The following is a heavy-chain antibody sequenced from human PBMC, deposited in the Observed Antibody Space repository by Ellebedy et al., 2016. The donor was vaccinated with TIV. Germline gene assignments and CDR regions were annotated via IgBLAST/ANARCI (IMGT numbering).Heavy chain of an antibody. D-gene: IGHD6-13*01. Sequence: GGSLRLSCAASGFTFSSYGMHWVRQAPGKGLEWVAFIRYDGSNKYYAVSVKGRFTISRDNSNNTLYLQMNSLRAEDTAVYYCAKIGAAGIPFYYYYYGMDVWGQGTTVTVSS. CDR1: GFTFSSYG. CDR2: IRYDGSNK. CDR3: AKIGAAGIPFYYYYYGMDV. V-gene: IGHV3-30*02. J-gene: IGHJ6*02.